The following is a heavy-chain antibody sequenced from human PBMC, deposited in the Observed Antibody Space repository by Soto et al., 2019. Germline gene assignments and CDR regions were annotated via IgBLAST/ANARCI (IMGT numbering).Heavy chain of an antibody. J-gene: IGHJ4*02. V-gene: IGHV1-46*01. D-gene: IGHD3-22*01. CDR3: AASSGYFLRDY. CDR2: ISPIGDST. Sequence: QVQLVQSGAEVKKPGASVKLSCKASADSFSSFYIHWVRQAPGQGLEWMGLISPIGDSTEYAQKFQGRVTMTRDTSTRTVYMVLSSLSSEDTASYCCAASSGYFLRDYWGQGTLVTVSS. CDR1: ADSFSSFY.